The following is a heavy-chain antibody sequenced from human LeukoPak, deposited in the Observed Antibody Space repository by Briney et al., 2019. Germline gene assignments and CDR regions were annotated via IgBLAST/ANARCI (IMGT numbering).Heavy chain of an antibody. CDR1: GGSFSGYY. V-gene: IGHV4-34*01. D-gene: IGHD1-26*01. Sequence: SETLSLTCAVYGGSFSGYYWSWIRQPPGKGLEWIGEINHSGSTNYNPSLKSRVTISVDTSKNQFSLKLSSVTAADTAVYYCARGSGTFDYWGQGTLVTVSS. J-gene: IGHJ4*02. CDR2: INHSGST. CDR3: ARGSGTFDY.